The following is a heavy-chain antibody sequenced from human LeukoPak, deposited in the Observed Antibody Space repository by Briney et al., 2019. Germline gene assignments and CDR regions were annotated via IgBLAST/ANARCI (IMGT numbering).Heavy chain of an antibody. V-gene: IGHV3-23*01. J-gene: IGHJ4*02. CDR2: ISGSGGST. CDR1: GFPFSSYA. Sequence: GGSLRLSCAASGFPFSSYAMSWVRQAPGKGLEWVSAISGSGGSTYYADSVKGRFTISRDNSKNTLYLQMNSLRAEDTAVYYCAKSSCSGGSCYDFDYWGQGTLVTVSS. CDR3: AKSSCSGGSCYDFDY. D-gene: IGHD2-15*01.